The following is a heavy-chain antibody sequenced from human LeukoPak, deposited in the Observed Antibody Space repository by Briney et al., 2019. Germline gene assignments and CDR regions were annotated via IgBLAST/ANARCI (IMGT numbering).Heavy chain of an antibody. Sequence: GSLRLSCAASGFTFSSYAMSWVRQAPGKGLEWVSTIGDSGGSTYYADSVKGRSTISRDNSKNTLSLQMNSLRAEDTAKYYCAKDLSSSGSRIDYWGQGTLVTVSS. D-gene: IGHD6-19*01. CDR1: GFTFSSYA. CDR3: AKDLSSSGSRIDY. V-gene: IGHV3-23*01. J-gene: IGHJ4*02. CDR2: IGDSGGST.